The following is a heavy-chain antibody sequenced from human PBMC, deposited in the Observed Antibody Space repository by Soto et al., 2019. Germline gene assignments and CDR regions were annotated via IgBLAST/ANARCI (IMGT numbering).Heavy chain of an antibody. CDR2: INSDGSST. J-gene: IGHJ3*01. CDR1: GFTFSSYW. CDR3: AIGSGYSSGFDAFDF. D-gene: IGHD6-19*01. Sequence: GSLRLSCAASGFTFSSYWMHWVRQAPGKGLVWVSRINSDGSSTSYADSVKGRFTISRDNAKNTLYLQMNSLRAEDTAVYYCAIGSGYSSGFDAFDFRGQGSMVTGSS. V-gene: IGHV3-74*01.